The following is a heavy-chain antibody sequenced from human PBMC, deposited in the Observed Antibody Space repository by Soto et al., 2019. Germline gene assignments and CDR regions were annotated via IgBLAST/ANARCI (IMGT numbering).Heavy chain of an antibody. J-gene: IGHJ4*01. V-gene: IGHV4-30-4*02. D-gene: IGHD5-12*01. CDR3: ARLRDGYNFFDK. Sequence: SDTLSVTCTVSGGSISSGAYYWSWVRQPPGKGLEWIGYIYYIGTSYYSPSLKSRVTISVDTSKDQFSLRLSSVTAADSAVYYCARLRDGYNFFDKQGQVPLVPLST. CDR2: IYYIGTS. CDR1: GGSISSGAYY.